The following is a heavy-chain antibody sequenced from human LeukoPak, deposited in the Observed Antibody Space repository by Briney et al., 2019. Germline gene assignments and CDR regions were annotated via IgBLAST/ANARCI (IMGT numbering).Heavy chain of an antibody. J-gene: IGHJ5*02. CDR3: ARDTCYYDSSGYHNWFDP. V-gene: IGHV3-11*04. Sequence: GGSLRLSCAASGFTFSDYYMSWIRQAPGKGLEWVSYISSSGSTIYYADSVKGRFTISRDNAKNSLYLQMNSLRAEDTAVYYCARDTCYYDSSGYHNWFDPWGQGTLVTVSS. D-gene: IGHD3-22*01. CDR1: GFTFSDYY. CDR2: ISSSGSTI.